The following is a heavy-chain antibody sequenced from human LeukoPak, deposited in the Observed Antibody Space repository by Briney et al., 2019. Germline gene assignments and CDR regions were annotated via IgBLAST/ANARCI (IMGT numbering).Heavy chain of an antibody. CDR2: ISGSRDST. V-gene: IGHV3-23*01. D-gene: IGHD6-13*01. Sequence: GGSLRLSCAASGFTFSTYAMSWVRQAPGKGLEWVSVISGSRDSTYYADSVKGRFTISRDNSKNTLYLQMNSLRAEDTAVYYCAKDREIAAAGAIDYWGQGTLVTVSS. CDR1: GFTFSTYA. J-gene: IGHJ4*02. CDR3: AKDREIAAAGAIDY.